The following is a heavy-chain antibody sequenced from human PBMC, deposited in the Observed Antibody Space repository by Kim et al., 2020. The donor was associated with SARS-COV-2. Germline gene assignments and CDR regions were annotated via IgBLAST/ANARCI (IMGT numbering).Heavy chain of an antibody. CDR3: ARRLSNTSGWGSHYCDL. CDR1: GGSCSVYY. CDR2: INHSGRT. J-gene: IGHJ4*02. Sequence: SETLSLTCAVYGGSCSVYYWSWIRQPQGKGLEWIGEINHSGRTNYNPFLKSRVTISVDTSQNQFSQKLTSVTAADTAVYYCARRLSNTSGWGSHYCDLWGQGTLVTVSS. V-gene: IGHV4-34*01. D-gene: IGHD3-10*01.